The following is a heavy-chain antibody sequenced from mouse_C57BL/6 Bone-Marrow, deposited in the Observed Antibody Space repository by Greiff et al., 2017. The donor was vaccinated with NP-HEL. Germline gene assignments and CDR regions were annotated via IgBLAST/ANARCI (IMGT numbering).Heavy chain of an antibody. CDR1: GYAFSSYW. Sequence: QVQLKESGAELVKPGASVKISCKASGYAFSSYWMNWVKQRPGKGLEWIGQIYPGDGDTNYNGKFKGKATLTADKSSSTAYMQLSSLTSEDSAVYVCARRRSYYAMDYWGQGTSVTVSS. CDR3: ARRRSYYAMDY. V-gene: IGHV1-80*01. J-gene: IGHJ4*01. CDR2: IYPGDGDT.